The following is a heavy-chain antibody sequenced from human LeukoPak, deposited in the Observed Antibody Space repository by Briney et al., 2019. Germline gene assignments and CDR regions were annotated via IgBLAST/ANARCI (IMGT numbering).Heavy chain of an antibody. V-gene: IGHV4-59*01. Sequence: SETLSLTCTVSGGSISSYYWSWIRQPPGKGLEWIGYIYYSGSTNYNPSLKSRVTISVDTSKNQFSLELSSVTAADTAVYYCARGAAADIDAFDIWGQGTMVTVSS. CDR3: ARGAAADIDAFDI. D-gene: IGHD6-13*01. CDR2: IYYSGST. CDR1: GGSISSYY. J-gene: IGHJ3*02.